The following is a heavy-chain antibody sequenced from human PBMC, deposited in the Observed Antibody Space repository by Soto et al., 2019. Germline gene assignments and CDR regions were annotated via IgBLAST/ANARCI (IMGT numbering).Heavy chain of an antibody. CDR1: GYIFTSYY. Sequence: QVQLVQSGAEVKKTGASVKVSCKASGYIFTSYYMHWVRQAPGQGLEWMGIIHPIDDSTTYTQKFQGRVTMTRDTSTTTVYMELSILRSDDPAVYYCAREALAGNRGYYGMDVWGQGTTVTASS. D-gene: IGHD6-19*01. V-gene: IGHV1-46*01. J-gene: IGHJ6*02. CDR2: IHPIDDST. CDR3: AREALAGNRGYYGMDV.